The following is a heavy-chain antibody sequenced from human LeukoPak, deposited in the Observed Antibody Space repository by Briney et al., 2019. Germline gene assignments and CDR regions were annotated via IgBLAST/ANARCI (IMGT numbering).Heavy chain of an antibody. Sequence: GGSLRLSCAASGFTFSSYAMSWVRQAPGKGLEWVSAISGSGGSTYYADSVKSRFTISRDNSKNTLYLQMNSLRAEDTAVYYCAKSLGVRDYYYDSSGYYYFDYWGQGTLVTVSS. CDR2: ISGSGGST. D-gene: IGHD3-22*01. V-gene: IGHV3-23*01. CDR1: GFTFSSYA. J-gene: IGHJ4*02. CDR3: AKSLGVRDYYYDSSGYYYFDY.